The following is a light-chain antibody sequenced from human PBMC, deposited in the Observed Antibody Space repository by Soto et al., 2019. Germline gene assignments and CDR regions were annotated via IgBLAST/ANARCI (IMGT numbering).Light chain of an antibody. Sequence: QSALTQPRSVSGSPGQSVTISCTGTSSDVGTYNYVSWYQQHPGKAPKVMIYDVSKRPSGVPDRFSGSKSGNTASLTISGLQAEDEADYSCCSYAGSYSFYVFGTGTKVTVL. CDR1: SSDVGTYNY. J-gene: IGLJ1*01. CDR3: CSYAGSYSFYV. V-gene: IGLV2-11*01. CDR2: DVS.